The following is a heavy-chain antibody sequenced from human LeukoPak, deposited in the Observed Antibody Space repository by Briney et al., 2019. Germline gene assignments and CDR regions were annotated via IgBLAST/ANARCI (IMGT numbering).Heavy chain of an antibody. CDR3: ARDAAAAFDY. D-gene: IGHD6-13*01. CDR1: GGSISSYY. J-gene: IGHJ4*02. CDR2: IYYSGST. Sequence: SETLSLTCTVSGGSISSYYWSWIRQPPGKGLEWIGYIYYSGSTNYNPSLKSRVTISVDTSKNQFSLKLSSVTAADTAVYYCARDAAAAFDYWGQGTLVTVSS. V-gene: IGHV4-59*01.